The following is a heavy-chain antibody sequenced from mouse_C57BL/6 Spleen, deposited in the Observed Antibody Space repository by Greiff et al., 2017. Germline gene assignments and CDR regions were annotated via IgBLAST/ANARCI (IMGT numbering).Heavy chain of an antibody. V-gene: IGHV1-82*01. CDR2: IYPGDGDT. D-gene: IGHD2-3*01. J-gene: IGHJ4*01. Sequence: VQLVESGPELVKPGASVKISCKASGYAFSSSWMNWVKQRPGKGLEWIGRIYPGDGDTNYNGKFKGKATLTADKSSSTAYMQLSSLTSEDSAVYFCARCDGYYKDAMDYWGQGTSVTVSS. CDR1: GYAFSSSW. CDR3: ARCDGYYKDAMDY.